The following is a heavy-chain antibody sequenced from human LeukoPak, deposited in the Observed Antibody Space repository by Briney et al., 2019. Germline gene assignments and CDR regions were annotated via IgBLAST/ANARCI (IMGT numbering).Heavy chain of an antibody. CDR2: INHSGST. V-gene: IGHV4-34*01. Sequence: SETLSLTCAVYGGPFSGYYWSWIRQPPGKGLEWIGEINHSGSTNYNPSLKSRVTISVDTSKNQFSLKLSSVTAADTAVYYCARVQGSGSSLTAFDYWGQGTLVTVSS. CDR3: ARVQGSGSSLTAFDY. D-gene: IGHD1-26*01. J-gene: IGHJ4*02. CDR1: GGPFSGYY.